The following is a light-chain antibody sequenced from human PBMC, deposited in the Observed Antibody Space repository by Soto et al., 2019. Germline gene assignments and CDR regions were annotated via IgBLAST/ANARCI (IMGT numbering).Light chain of an antibody. V-gene: IGKV1-5*01. CDR3: QQYQSYSET. Sequence: DIQMTQSPSTLSASVGDRVTITCRASQSVSTRLAWYQQKPGKAPTLLIYDASSFKTGVTSRFSGSGSGAEFTLTISSLQPDDFATYYCQQYQSYSETFGHGTKVEIK. CDR2: DAS. J-gene: IGKJ1*01. CDR1: QSVSTR.